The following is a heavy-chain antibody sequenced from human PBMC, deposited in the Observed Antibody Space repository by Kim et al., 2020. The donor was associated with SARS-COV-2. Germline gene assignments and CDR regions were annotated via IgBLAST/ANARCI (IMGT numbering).Heavy chain of an antibody. CDR2: INYSGNT. CDR1: GYSISRSSNY. J-gene: IGHJ4*02. CDR3: ARLVSENSAVEY. V-gene: IGHV4-39*01. Sequence: SETLSLTCTVSGYSISRSSNYWGWIRQPPGKGLEWIGSINYSGNTYYNPSLKSRVTISVDTSKNQFSLKMRSVTAEDTAVYYCARLVSENSAVEYWGQGT.